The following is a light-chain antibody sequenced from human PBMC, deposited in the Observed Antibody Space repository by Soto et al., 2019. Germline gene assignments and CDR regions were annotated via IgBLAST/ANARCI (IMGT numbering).Light chain of an antibody. Sequence: DIQMTQSPSSLSASVGDIVTITCLASQSISRDLAWYQQKSGKAPNLLIFDASRLESGVPSRFSGSGSGTEFTLTISSLQPDDFATYFCQQYNSFSLITFGQGTRLEIK. V-gene: IGKV1-5*01. J-gene: IGKJ5*01. CDR1: QSISRD. CDR2: DAS. CDR3: QQYNSFSLIT.